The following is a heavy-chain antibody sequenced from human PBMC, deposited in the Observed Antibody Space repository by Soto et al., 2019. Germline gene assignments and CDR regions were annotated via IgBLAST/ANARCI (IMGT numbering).Heavy chain of an antibody. CDR2: ISGSGGST. J-gene: IGHJ4*02. D-gene: IGHD3-22*01. CDR3: AKGSYYDSSGYLDY. CDR1: GFTFSSYA. Sequence: GGSLRLSCAASGFTFSSYAMSWVRQAPGKGLEWVSAISGSGGSTYYADSVKGRFTISRDNSKNTLYLQMNSLRAEDTAVYYCAKGSYYDSSGYLDYWGQGTLVTVSS. V-gene: IGHV3-23*01.